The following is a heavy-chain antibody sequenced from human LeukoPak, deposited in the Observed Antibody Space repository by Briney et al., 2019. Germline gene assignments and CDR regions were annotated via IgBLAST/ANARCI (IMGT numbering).Heavy chain of an antibody. J-gene: IGHJ4*02. CDR2: INHSGST. CDR3: ARRLSTRSYYLDD. CDR1: GGSFSGYY. D-gene: IGHD2/OR15-2a*01. Sequence: SETLSLTCAVYGGSFSGYYWSWIRQPPGKGLEWIGEINHSGSTNYNPSLKSRVTISVDTSKNQFSLKLNSATAADTAVYYCARRLSTRSYYLDDWGQGTLVTVSS. V-gene: IGHV4-34*01.